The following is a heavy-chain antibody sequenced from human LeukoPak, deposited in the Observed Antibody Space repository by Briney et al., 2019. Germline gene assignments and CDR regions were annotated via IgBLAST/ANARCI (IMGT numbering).Heavy chain of an antibody. CDR1: EFIFSDYW. V-gene: IGHV3-7*03. J-gene: IGHJ5*01. D-gene: IGHD3-10*01. CDR2: IKQGGREE. CDR3: ARDNGGWFDS. Sequence: GGSLRLSCVASEFIFSDYWMRWVRQAPGKGLEWVANIKQGGREEKYVGSVKGRFAISRDDAKSTLYLQMDSLSGDDTAEYYCARDNGGWFDSWGRGTLVTVSS.